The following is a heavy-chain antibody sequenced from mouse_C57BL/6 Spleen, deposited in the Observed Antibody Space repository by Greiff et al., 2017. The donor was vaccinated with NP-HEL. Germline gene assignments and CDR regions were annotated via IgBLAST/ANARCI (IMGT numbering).Heavy chain of an antibody. Sequence: QVQLKQSGAELVRPGTSVKMSCKASGYTFTNYWIGWAKQRPGHGLEWIGDIYPGGGYTNYNEKFKGKATLTADKSSSTAYMQFSSLTSEDSAIYYCARDYYGNFSMDYWGQGTSVTVSS. J-gene: IGHJ4*01. CDR2: IYPGGGYT. D-gene: IGHD2-1*01. V-gene: IGHV1-63*01. CDR1: GYTFTNYW. CDR3: ARDYYGNFSMDY.